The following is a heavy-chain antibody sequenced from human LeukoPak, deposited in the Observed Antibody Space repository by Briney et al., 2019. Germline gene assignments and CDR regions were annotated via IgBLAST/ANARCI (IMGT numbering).Heavy chain of an antibody. D-gene: IGHD3-9*01. Sequence: SETLSLTCTVSGYSISTGYYWGWIRQPPGKGLEWIGSIYHSGSTHHNPSLKSRATLSIDTSKNQFSLKLNSVTAADTAVYYCARAVGDILTGYHYYYYMDVWGKGTTVTVSS. V-gene: IGHV4-38-2*02. J-gene: IGHJ6*03. CDR2: IYHSGST. CDR3: ARAVGDILTGYHYYYYMDV. CDR1: GYSISTGYY.